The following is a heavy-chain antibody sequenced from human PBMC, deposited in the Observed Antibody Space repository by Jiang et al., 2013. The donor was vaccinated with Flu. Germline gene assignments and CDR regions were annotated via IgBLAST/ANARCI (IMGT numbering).Heavy chain of an antibody. CDR2: IYWDDDK. CDR3: AHMTPLRPTRLHPSVDFDY. CDR1: GFSLSTSGVG. Sequence: TFSGFSLSTSGVGVGWIRQPPGKALEWLALIYWDDDKRYSPSLKSRLTITKDTSKNQVVLTMTNMDPVDTATYYCAHMTPLRPTRLHPSVDFDYWGQGTLVTVSS. V-gene: IGHV2-5*02. D-gene: IGHD4-11*01. J-gene: IGHJ4*02.